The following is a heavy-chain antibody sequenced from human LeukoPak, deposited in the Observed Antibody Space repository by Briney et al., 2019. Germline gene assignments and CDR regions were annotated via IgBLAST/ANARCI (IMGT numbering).Heavy chain of an antibody. CDR1: GYTFTNYG. V-gene: IGHV1-2*02. J-gene: IGHJ5*02. D-gene: IGHD7-27*01. CDR2: INPNSGGT. CDR3: ARDLDWGSGFPLS. Sequence: ASVKVSCKASGYTFTNYGITWVRQAPGQGLEWMGWINPNSGGTNYAQKFQGRVTMTRDTSISTAYMELSRLRSDDTAVYYCARDLDWGSGFPLSWGQGTLVTVSS.